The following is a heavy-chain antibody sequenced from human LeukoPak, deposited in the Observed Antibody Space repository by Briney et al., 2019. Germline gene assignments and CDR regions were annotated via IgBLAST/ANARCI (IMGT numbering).Heavy chain of an antibody. CDR2: IRYDGSNK. D-gene: IGHD3-3*01. J-gene: IGHJ6*03. V-gene: IGHV3-30*02. Sequence: PGGSLRLSCAASGFTFSSYGMHWVRQAPGKGLEWVAFIRYDGSNKYYADSVKGRFTISTDNSKNTLYLQMNSLRAEDTAVYYCAKDHYDFWTGYRLYYYYYMDVWGKGTTITVSS. CDR1: GFTFSSYG. CDR3: AKDHYDFWTGYRLYYYYYMDV.